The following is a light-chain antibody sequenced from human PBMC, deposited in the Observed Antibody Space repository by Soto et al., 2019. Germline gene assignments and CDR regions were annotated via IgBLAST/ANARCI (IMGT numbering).Light chain of an antibody. V-gene: IGKV3-20*01. CDR2: GAS. CDR1: QSVSSSY. J-gene: IGKJ1*01. CDR3: QQYGTSPQT. Sequence: EVVLTQSPGTLSLSPGESATLSCRASQSVSSSYLAWYQQRPGQAPRLLIYGASNRATGIPDRFSGSGSGTDFTLTISRLEPEDFAVYYCQQYGTSPQTFGQGTKVDIK.